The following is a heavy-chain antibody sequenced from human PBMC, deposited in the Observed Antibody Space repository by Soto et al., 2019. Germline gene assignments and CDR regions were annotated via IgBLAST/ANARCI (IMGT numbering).Heavy chain of an antibody. CDR3: ATVSGSGSYYFDY. J-gene: IGHJ4*02. V-gene: IGHV3-72*01. CDR1: GFTFSDHY. Sequence: EVQLVESGGGLVQPGGSLRLSCAASGFTFSDHYMDWVRQAPGKGLEWVGRTRNKANSYTTEYAASVKGRFTISRDDSKNSLYLQMNSLKTEDPAVYYCATVSGSGSYYFDYWGQGTLVTVSS. D-gene: IGHD1-26*01. CDR2: TRNKANSYTT.